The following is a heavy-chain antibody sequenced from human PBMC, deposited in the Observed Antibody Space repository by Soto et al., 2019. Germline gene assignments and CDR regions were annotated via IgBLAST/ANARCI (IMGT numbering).Heavy chain of an antibody. V-gene: IGHV3-48*02. D-gene: IGHD5-18*01. J-gene: IGHJ6*02. CDR3: ARDYESRYSYGYGYYGMDV. Sequence: GGSLRLSCAASGFSIGCCSMNWVRQAPGRGLEWVSYISSSSSTTHYADSVKGRFTVSRDTAKNSLYLQMNGLRDEDRAVYYCARDYESRYSYGYGYYGMDVWGQGTTVTVSS. CDR2: ISSSSSTT. CDR1: GFSIGCCS.